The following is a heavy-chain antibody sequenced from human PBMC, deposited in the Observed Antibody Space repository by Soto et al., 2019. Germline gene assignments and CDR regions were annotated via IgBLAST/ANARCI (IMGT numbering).Heavy chain of an antibody. Sequence: SVKVSCKASGFTFTSSAVQWVRQARGQRLEWIGWIVVGSGNTNYAQKFQERVTITRDMSTSTAYMELSSLRSEDTAVYYCAADLAYCGGDCYRNFVYWGPGTLVTVSS. CDR1: GFTFTSSA. V-gene: IGHV1-58*01. J-gene: IGHJ4*02. D-gene: IGHD2-21*02. CDR3: AADLAYCGGDCYRNFVY. CDR2: IVVGSGNT.